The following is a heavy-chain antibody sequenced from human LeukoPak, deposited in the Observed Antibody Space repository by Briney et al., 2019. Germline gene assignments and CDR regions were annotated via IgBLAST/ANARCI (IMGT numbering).Heavy chain of an antibody. CDR2: ISVHSGQT. J-gene: IGHJ5*02. V-gene: IGHV1-18*01. CDR3: AREGYYYHTSNGDDH. Sequence: ASVKVSCKASGYTXTSYGISWVRQAPGQGLEWMGRISVHSGQTNYVQKFQDRVTMTTDTSTSTAYMELRSLGSGDTAVYYCAREGYYYHTSNGDDHWGQGTLVTVSS. D-gene: IGHD3-22*01. CDR1: GYTXTSYG.